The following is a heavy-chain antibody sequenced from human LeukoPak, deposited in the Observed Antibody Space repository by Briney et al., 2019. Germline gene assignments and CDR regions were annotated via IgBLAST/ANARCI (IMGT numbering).Heavy chain of an antibody. V-gene: IGHV7-4-1*02. CDR1: GYTFTSYA. CDR2: INTNTGNP. D-gene: IGHD1-26*01. CDR3: AFGSYFPDY. Sequence: ASVKVSCKASGYTFTSYAMNWVRRAPGQGLEWMGWINTNTGNPTYAQGFTGRFVLSLDTSVSTAYLQISSLKAEDTAVYYCAFGSYFPDYWGQGTLVTVSS. J-gene: IGHJ4*02.